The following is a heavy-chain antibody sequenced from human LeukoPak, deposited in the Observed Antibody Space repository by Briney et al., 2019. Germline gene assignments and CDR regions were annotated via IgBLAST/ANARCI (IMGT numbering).Heavy chain of an antibody. CDR3: ARGVYIAAAQYGN. J-gene: IGHJ4*02. V-gene: IGHV4-59*01. CDR2: IYYSGTT. Sequence: SETLSLTCTVSGGSISSYYWSWIRQPPGKGLEWIGYIYYSGTTNYNPSLKSRVTISVDTSKNQFSLKLSSVTAADTAVYYCARGVYIAAAQYGNWGQGTLVTVSS. D-gene: IGHD6-13*01. CDR1: GGSISSYY.